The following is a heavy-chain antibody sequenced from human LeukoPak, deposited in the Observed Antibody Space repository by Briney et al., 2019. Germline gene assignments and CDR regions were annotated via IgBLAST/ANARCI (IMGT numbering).Heavy chain of an antibody. J-gene: IGHJ4*02. D-gene: IGHD2-15*01. CDR3: ARVAPYSGGNYYFDY. V-gene: IGHV4-4*07. CDR1: GGSSSSYY. CDR2: IHTSGST. Sequence: SETLSLTCTVSGGSSSSYYWTWIRQAAGKGLEWIGRIHTSGSTKYNPSLNSRVTMSLDTSNNQFSLKLSSVTDADTAVYYCARVAPYSGGNYYFDYWGQGTQVTVSS.